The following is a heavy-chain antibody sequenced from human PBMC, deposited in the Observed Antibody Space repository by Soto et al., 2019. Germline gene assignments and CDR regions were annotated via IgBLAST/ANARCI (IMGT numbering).Heavy chain of an antibody. D-gene: IGHD3-16*01. CDR1: GFTFSTYW. V-gene: IGHV3-7*01. CDR2: LDQDGSER. J-gene: IGHJ4*02. Sequence: EVQLVESGGGLVQPGGSLRLSCAASGFTFSTYWMTWVRRPPGKGLEWVANLDQDGSERYYVDSVRGRVTIARDNAKNSLYLPMNRLRAEDTAVYYCVCGGNFFVYWGQGTLVTVSP. CDR3: VCGGNFFVY.